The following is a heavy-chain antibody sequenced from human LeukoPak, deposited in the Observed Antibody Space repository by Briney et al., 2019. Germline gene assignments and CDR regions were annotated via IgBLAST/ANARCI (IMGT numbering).Heavy chain of an antibody. CDR3: ARGGDILSGYYEGGLDY. D-gene: IGHD3-9*01. CDR1: GGSISSTNW. Sequence: SGTLSLTCAVSGGSISSTNWWSWVRQPPGKGLEWIGEIYHSGSTNYNPSLKGRVTISVDKSKNQFSLKLSSVTAADTAVYYCARGGDILSGYYEGGLDYWGQGTLATVSS. CDR2: IYHSGST. J-gene: IGHJ4*02. V-gene: IGHV4-4*02.